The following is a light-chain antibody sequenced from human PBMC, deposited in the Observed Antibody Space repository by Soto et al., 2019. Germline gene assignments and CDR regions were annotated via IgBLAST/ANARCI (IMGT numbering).Light chain of an antibody. J-gene: IGLJ1*01. CDR3: TSYTSSSNYV. CDR2: EVS. CDR1: SSHVGGYNY. Sequence: QSVLTQPASVSGSPGQSITISCPGTSSHVGGYNYVSWYQHHPGKAPKLMIYEVSNRPSGVSNRFSGSKSGNTASLTICGLQAEDEADYYCTSYTSSSNYVFGTGTKLTVL. V-gene: IGLV2-14*01.